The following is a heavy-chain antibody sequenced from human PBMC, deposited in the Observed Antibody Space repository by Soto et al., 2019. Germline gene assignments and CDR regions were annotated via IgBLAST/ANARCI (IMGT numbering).Heavy chain of an antibody. CDR3: ARGARITIFGVPTWDGMDV. V-gene: IGHV1-3*02. J-gene: IGHJ6*02. CDR1: GYTFTSYA. Sequence: ASVKVSCKASGYTFTSYAMHWVRQDPGQRLEWMGWSNAGNGNTKYSQEFQGRVTITRDTSASTAYMELSSLRPEDMAVYYCARGARITIFGVPTWDGMDVWGQGTTVTVSS. D-gene: IGHD3-3*01. CDR2: SNAGNGNT.